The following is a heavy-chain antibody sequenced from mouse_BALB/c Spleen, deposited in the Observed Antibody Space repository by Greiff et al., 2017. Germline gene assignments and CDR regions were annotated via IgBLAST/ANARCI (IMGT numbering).Heavy chain of an antibody. V-gene: IGHV5-12-2*01. CDR1: GFTFSSYT. J-gene: IGHJ2*01. CDR3: ARIGVRRDIDY. CDR2: ISNGGGST. Sequence: EVHLVESGGGLVQPGGSLKLSCAASGFTFSSYTMSWVRQTPEKRLEWVAYISNGGGSTYYPDTVKGRFTISSDNAKNTLYLQMSSLKCEDTAMYYCARIGVRRDIDYWGQGTTLTVSS. D-gene: IGHD2-14*01.